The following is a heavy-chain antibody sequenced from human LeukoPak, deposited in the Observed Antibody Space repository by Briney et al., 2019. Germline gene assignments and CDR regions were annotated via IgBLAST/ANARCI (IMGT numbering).Heavy chain of an antibody. V-gene: IGHV3-23*01. CDR1: RFIFSTYA. D-gene: IGHD2-2*01. Sequence: GGSLRLSCAASRFIFSTYAMGWVRQAPGKALEWVSSIKGGGGDPFYADSVKGRFTISRDNSKNTLFLQMNSLRAEDTAVYYCASRTHWGQGTLVTVSS. J-gene: IGHJ4*02. CDR3: ASRTH. CDR2: IKGGGGDP.